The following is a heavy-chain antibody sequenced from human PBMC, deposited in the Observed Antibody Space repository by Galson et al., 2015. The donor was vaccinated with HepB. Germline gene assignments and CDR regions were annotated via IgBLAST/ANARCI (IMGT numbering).Heavy chain of an antibody. J-gene: IGHJ4*02. Sequence: SCKASGYTFTSYGISWVRQAPGQGLEWMGWISAYNGNTNYAQKLQGRVTMTTDTSTSTAYMELRSLRSDDTAVYYCARGGRYYGSGSYYKFDYWGQGTLVTVSS. CDR1: GYTFTSYG. V-gene: IGHV1-18*04. CDR3: ARGGRYYGSGSYYKFDY. D-gene: IGHD3-10*01. CDR2: ISAYNGNT.